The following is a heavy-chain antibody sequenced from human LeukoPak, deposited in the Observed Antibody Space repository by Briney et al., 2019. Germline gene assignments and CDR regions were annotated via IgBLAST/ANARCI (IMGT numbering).Heavy chain of an antibody. CDR3: ARVRTVTTNVYFDY. D-gene: IGHD4-17*01. Sequence: SETLSLTCAVSGGSISSGGYSWSWIRQPPGKGLEWIGYIYHSGSTYYNPSLKSRVTISVDRSKNQFSLKLSSVTAADTAVYYCARVRTVTTNVYFDYWGQGTLVTVSS. J-gene: IGHJ4*02. V-gene: IGHV4-30-2*01. CDR2: IYHSGST. CDR1: GGSISSGGYS.